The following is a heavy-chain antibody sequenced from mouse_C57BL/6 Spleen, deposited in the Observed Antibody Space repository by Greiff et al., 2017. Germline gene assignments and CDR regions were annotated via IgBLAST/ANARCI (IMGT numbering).Heavy chain of an antibody. CDR1: GYTFTSYW. D-gene: IGHD4-1*01. CDR3: ARTGTNSYAMDY. V-gene: IGHV1-69*01. CDR2: IDPSDSYT. J-gene: IGHJ4*01. Sequence: VQLQQPGAELVMPGASVKLSCKASGYTFTSYWMHWVKQRPGQGLEWIGEIDPSDSYTNYNQKFKGKSTLTVDNSSSTAYMQLSSLTSEDSAVYYCARTGTNSYAMDYWGQGTSVTVSS.